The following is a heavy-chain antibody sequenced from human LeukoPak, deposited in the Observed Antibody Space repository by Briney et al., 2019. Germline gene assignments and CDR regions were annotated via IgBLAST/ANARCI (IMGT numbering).Heavy chain of an antibody. D-gene: IGHD1-26*01. CDR1: GDSISSYY. J-gene: IGHJ1*01. CDR2: IYYTGST. V-gene: IGHV4-59*01. CDR3: ARGGDVGSYTYFQP. Sequence: SETLSLTCTVSGDSISSYYWSWIRQPPGKGLEWIGYIYYTGSTNYNPSLKSRVTISVDPSKNQFSLELTSVTAADTAVYYCARGGDVGSYTYFQPWGQGTLVTVSS.